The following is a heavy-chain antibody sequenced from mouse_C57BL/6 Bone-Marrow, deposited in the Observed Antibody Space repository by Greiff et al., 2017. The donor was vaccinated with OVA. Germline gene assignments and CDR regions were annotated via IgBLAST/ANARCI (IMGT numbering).Heavy chain of an antibody. D-gene: IGHD2-5*01. Sequence: QVQLQQPGAELVMPGASVKLSCKASGYTFTSYWMHWVKQRPGQGLEWIGEIDPSDSYTNYNQKFKGKSTLTVDKSSSTAYMQLSSLTSEDSAVYYCARRSYSNYDWFAYWGQGTLVTVSA. CDR3: ARRSYSNYDWFAY. CDR2: IDPSDSYT. J-gene: IGHJ3*01. V-gene: IGHV1-69*01. CDR1: GYTFTSYW.